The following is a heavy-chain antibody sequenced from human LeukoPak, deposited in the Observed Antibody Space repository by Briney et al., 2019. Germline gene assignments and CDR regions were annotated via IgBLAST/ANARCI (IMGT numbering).Heavy chain of an antibody. Sequence: PGGSLRLSCAASGFTFDDYAMHWLRQIPGKGLDWVSGISWDGGVIGYADSAKGRFTISRDNAKRYLCLQMNSLTTEDTAWYYCAKDVGKGVGAPSDWGQGILVTVSS. CDR1: GFTFDDYA. CDR3: AKDVGKGVGAPSD. CDR2: ISWDGGVI. J-gene: IGHJ1*01. V-gene: IGHV3-9*01. D-gene: IGHD1-26*01.